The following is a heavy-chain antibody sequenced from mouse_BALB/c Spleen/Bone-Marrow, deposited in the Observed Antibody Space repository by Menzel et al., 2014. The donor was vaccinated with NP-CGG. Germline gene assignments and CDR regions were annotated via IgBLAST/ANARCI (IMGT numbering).Heavy chain of an antibody. CDR1: GYTSSSYW. V-gene: IGHV1-9*01. CDR2: ILPGSGST. J-gene: IGHJ3*01. Sequence: VQGVESGTELMKPGASVKISCKATGYTSSSYWIEWVNQRPGHGLEWIGEILPGSGSTNYNEKFKGKAIFTADTSSNTAYMQLSSLTSEDSAVYYCARRGHGFAWFAYWGQGTLVTVSA. CDR3: ARRGHGFAWFAY. D-gene: IGHD1-2*01.